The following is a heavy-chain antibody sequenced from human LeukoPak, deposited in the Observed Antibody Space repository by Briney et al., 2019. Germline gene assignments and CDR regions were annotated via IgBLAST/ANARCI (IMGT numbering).Heavy chain of an antibody. D-gene: IGHD2-15*01. CDR3: ARVKYCSSGSCLGGFDP. Sequence: SETLSLTCTVSGYSISSGYYWGWIRQPPGKGLEWIGSMYHSGSTYYNPSLKSRVTISIDTSKNQFSLKLSSVTAADTAVYYCARVKYCSSGSCLGGFDPWGQGTLVTVSS. J-gene: IGHJ5*02. CDR1: GYSISSGYY. CDR2: MYHSGST. V-gene: IGHV4-38-2*02.